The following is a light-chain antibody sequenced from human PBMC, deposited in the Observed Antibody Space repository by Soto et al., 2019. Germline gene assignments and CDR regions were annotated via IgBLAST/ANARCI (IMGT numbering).Light chain of an antibody. J-gene: IGLJ2*01. CDR2: DVG. CDR3: SSYTSSSTVV. Sequence: QSALTQPASVSGSPGQSITISCTGTSSDIGAYNYVSWYQQHPGKAPKLMIYDVGNRPSGVSNRFSGSKSGHTASLTIPGLQAEDEADYYCSSYTSSSTVVFGGGTKLTVL. CDR1: SSDIGAYNY. V-gene: IGLV2-14*01.